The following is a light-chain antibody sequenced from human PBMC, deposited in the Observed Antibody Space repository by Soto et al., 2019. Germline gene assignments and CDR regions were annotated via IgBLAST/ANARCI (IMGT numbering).Light chain of an antibody. V-gene: IGKV1-39*01. CDR3: QQSYNAPYT. Sequence: DIQMTQSPSSLSASVGDRVIITCRASQNIRSYLSWYEQKPGKAPKLLICAASSLQSWVPSRFSGSGSGTDFTLTINSLEPEDFATYYCQQSYNAPYTFGQGTKLQIK. J-gene: IGKJ2*01. CDR1: QNIRSY. CDR2: AAS.